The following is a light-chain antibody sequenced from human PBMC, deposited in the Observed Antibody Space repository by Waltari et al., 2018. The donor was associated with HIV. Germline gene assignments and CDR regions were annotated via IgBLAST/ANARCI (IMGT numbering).Light chain of an antibody. V-gene: IGKV1-27*01. CDR3: QKYNSAPWT. Sequence: DIQMTQSPSSLSASVGDRVPITCRESQGISNYLAWYQQKPGKFPKLLIYAASTLRSGVPSRLSGSGSGTDFTLTISNLQPEDVATYYCQKYNSAPWTFGQGTKVEVK. CDR2: AAS. J-gene: IGKJ1*01. CDR1: QGISNY.